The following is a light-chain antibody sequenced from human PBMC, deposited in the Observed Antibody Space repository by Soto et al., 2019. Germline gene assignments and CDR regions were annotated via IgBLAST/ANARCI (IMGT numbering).Light chain of an antibody. Sequence: QSVLTQPPSVSGAPGQRVTISCTGSSSNIGAGYVVHWYQQLPGAAPKLLIFSDNNRPSGVPDRFSGSKSGNTASLTISGLQAEDEADYYCCSYAGSSTLGVLGTGTKVTVL. CDR3: CSYAGSSTLGV. CDR1: SSNIGAGYV. J-gene: IGLJ1*01. CDR2: SDN. V-gene: IGLV1-40*01.